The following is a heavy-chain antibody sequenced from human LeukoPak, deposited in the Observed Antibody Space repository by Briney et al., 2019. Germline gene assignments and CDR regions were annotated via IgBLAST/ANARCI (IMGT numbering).Heavy chain of an antibody. CDR2: ISGSGGST. Sequence: GGSLRLSCAASGFTFSSYAMSWVRQAPGKGLEWVSAISGSGGSTYYADSVKGRFTISRDNSKNTLYLQMNSLRAEDTAVYYCAKPVYDSSGYPAALDYWGQGTLVTVSS. CDR3: AKPVYDSSGYPAALDY. CDR1: GFTFSSYA. J-gene: IGHJ4*02. D-gene: IGHD3-22*01. V-gene: IGHV3-23*01.